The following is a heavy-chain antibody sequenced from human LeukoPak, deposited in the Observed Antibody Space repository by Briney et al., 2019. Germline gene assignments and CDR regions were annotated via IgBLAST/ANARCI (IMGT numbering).Heavy chain of an antibody. Sequence: VGSLRISCAASAVTGRGSHMRRVRHAPGKGLECGSVIYTSGDTYYADAVKRRFTISRYSSKNTLYLQKNTLRTEDRAVYYCVRVRYSGSWFPVPNLHCWGQGTLVPVSS. CDR3: VRVRYSGSWFPVPNLHC. V-gene: IGHV3-66*02. CDR1: AVTGRGSH. J-gene: IGHJ4*02. D-gene: IGHD1-26*01. CDR2: IYTSGDT.